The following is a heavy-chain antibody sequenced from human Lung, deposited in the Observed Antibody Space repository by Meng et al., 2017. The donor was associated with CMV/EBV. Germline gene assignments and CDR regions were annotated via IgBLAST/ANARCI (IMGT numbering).Heavy chain of an antibody. CDR1: GFTFSSYW. V-gene: IGHV3-7*01. CDR2: IKQDGSEK. CDR3: AREPGDRYDFWSGYACDI. Sequence: GGSLKIXCAASGFTFSSYWMSWVRQAPGKGLEWVANIKQDGSEKYYVDSVKGRFTISRDNAKNSLYLQMNSLRAEDTAVYYCAREPGDRYDFWSGYACDIWXQGTXVTVAS. D-gene: IGHD3-3*01. J-gene: IGHJ3*02.